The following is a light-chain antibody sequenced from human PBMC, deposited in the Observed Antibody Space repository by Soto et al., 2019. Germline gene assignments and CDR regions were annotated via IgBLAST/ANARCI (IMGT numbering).Light chain of an antibody. Sequence: VLSQPPSTSVTPGQRGTISCSGSSSNIGSNTVNWYQHLPGTAPKLLIYSNNQRPSGVPDRFSGSKSGTSASLAISGLQSEDEADYYCAAWDDILNGVIFGGGTKLTVL. CDR1: SSNIGSNT. CDR2: SNN. CDR3: AAWDDILNGVI. J-gene: IGLJ2*01. V-gene: IGLV1-44*01.